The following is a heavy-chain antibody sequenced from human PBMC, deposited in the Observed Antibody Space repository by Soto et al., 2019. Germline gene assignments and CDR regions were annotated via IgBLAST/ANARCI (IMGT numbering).Heavy chain of an antibody. CDR2: ISGNSDTI. CDR1: GFSFSTYS. V-gene: IGHV3-48*02. CDR3: SGLGCGSA. J-gene: IGHJ4*02. D-gene: IGHD2-21*01. Sequence: EVQLVESGGGLVQPGGSLRLSCAASGFSFSTYSMNWVRQAPGKGLEWVSYISGNSDTIYYVDSVKGRFTISRDNAENALYLQMNSLRDEDTAVYYCSGLGCGSAWGQGALVTVSS.